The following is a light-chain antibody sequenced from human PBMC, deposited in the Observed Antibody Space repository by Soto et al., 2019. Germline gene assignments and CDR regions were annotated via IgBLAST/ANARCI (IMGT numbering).Light chain of an antibody. J-gene: IGLJ1*01. CDR1: SSDVGGYKF. CDR2: EVS. CDR3: GSYTGSIYV. V-gene: IGLV2-14*01. Sequence: QSALTQPASVSGSPGQSITISCTGTSSDVGGYKFVSWYQQHPGKAPKLMIYEVSNRPSGVSSRFSGSKSGNTPSLTIAGLQAEDEPDYYCGSYTGSIYVFGTGTKVTVL.